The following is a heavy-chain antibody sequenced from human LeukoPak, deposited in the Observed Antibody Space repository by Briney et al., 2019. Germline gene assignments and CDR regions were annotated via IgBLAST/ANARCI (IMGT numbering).Heavy chain of an antibody. CDR2: IIAIFGTA. J-gene: IGHJ3*02. V-gene: IGHV1-69*05. CDR3: ATQGITGTTQRVNDAFDI. Sequence: SVKVSCKASGGTFSSYAISWVRQAPGQGLEWMGGIIAIFGTANYAQKFQGRVTIATDESTSTAYMELSSLRSEDTAVYYCATQGITGTTQRVNDAFDIWGQGTMVTVSS. CDR1: GGTFSSYA. D-gene: IGHD1-7*01.